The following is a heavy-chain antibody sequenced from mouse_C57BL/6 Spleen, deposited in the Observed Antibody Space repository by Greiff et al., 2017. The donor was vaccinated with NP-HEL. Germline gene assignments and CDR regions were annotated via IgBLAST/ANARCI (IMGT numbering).Heavy chain of an antibody. D-gene: IGHD2-4*01. CDR3: ARFYDYDAWFAY. CDR2: INPSSGYT. J-gene: IGHJ3*01. CDR1: GYTFTSYW. V-gene: IGHV1-7*01. Sequence: QVQLQQSGAELAKPGASVKLSCKASGYTFTSYWMHWVKQRPGQGLEWIGYINPSSGYTKYNQKFKDKATLTADKFSSTAYMQLSSLTYEDSAVYYCARFYDYDAWFAYWGQGTLVTVSA.